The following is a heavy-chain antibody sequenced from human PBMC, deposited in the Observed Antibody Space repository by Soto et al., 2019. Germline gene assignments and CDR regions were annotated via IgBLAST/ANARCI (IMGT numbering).Heavy chain of an antibody. J-gene: IGHJ3*02. CDR3: AKDQENCSGGSCSSAFDI. CDR2: ISGSGGST. CDR1: GFTFSSYA. V-gene: IGHV3-23*01. D-gene: IGHD2-15*01. Sequence: EVQLLESGGGLVQPGGSLRLSCAASGFTFSSYAMSWVRQAPGKGLEWVSAISGSGGSTYYADSVKGRFTIYRDNSKNTLYLQMNSLRAEDTAVYYCAKDQENCSGGSCSSAFDIWGQGTMVTVSS.